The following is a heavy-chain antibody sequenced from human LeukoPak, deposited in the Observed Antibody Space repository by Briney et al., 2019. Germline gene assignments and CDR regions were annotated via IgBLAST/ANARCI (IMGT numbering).Heavy chain of an antibody. CDR3: TRQVFEY. CDR2: IRSKAYGGTT. Sequence: GGSLRLSCRASGFTFGVYAMSWVRQARGKGLEGVGFIRSKAYGGTTEYAASVKDLFTISRDDSKSIAYQQMNSRKTEDTAVYYSTRQVFEYWGQGTLVTVSS. V-gene: IGHV3-49*04. J-gene: IGHJ4*02. CDR1: GFTFGVYA.